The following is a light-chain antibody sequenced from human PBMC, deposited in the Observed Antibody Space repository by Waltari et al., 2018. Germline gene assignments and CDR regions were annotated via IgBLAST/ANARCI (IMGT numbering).Light chain of an antibody. Sequence: QSALTQPASVSGSPGQSLTIPCTGTSSAVGGYNYISWYQQNQGKAPKLMIYEVSNRPSGVSNRFSGSKSGNTASLTISGLQAEDEADYYCSSYTSSSTLFGGGTKLTVL. CDR2: EVS. CDR1: SSAVGGYNY. J-gene: IGLJ3*02. CDR3: SSYTSSSTL. V-gene: IGLV2-14*01.